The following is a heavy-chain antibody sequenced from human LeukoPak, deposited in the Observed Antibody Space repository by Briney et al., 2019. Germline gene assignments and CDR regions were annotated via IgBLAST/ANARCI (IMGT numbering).Heavy chain of an antibody. J-gene: IGHJ4*02. CDR2: IKQDGSEK. CDR1: GFTFSSYW. CDR3: ARGWAYDSSGYYGEFDY. D-gene: IGHD3-22*01. V-gene: IGHV3-7*01. Sequence: PGGSLRLSCAASGFTFSSYWMSWVRQAPGKGLEWVANIKQDGSEKYYVDSVKGRFTISRDNAKNSLYLQMNSLRAEDTAVYYCARGWAYDSSGYYGEFDYWGQGTLVTVSS.